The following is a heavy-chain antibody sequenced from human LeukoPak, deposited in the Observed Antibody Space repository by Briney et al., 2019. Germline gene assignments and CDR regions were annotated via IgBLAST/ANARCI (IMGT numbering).Heavy chain of an antibody. Sequence: PGGSLRLSCAASGFTVSSNYMSWVRQAPGKGLEWVSVIYSGGSTYYADSVKGRFTISRDNSKNTLYLQMNSLRAEDTAVYYCARSLSYDWGPHWFDPWGQGTLVTVSS. V-gene: IGHV3-53*01. J-gene: IGHJ5*02. CDR1: GFTVSSNY. CDR3: ARSLSYDWGPHWFDP. D-gene: IGHD5-12*01. CDR2: IYSGGST.